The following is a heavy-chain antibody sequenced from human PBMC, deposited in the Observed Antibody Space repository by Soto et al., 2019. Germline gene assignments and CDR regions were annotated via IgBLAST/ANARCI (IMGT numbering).Heavy chain of an antibody. V-gene: IGHV4-34*01. CDR3: ARSPITMLYYYYGMDV. Sequence: KPSETLSLTCAVYGGSFSGYYWSWIRQPPGKGLEWIGEINHSGSTNYNPSLKSRVTISVDTSKNQFSLKLSSVTAADTAVYYCARSPITMLYYYYGMDVWGQGTTVTVSS. D-gene: IGHD3-10*01. CDR1: GGSFSGYY. CDR2: INHSGST. J-gene: IGHJ6*02.